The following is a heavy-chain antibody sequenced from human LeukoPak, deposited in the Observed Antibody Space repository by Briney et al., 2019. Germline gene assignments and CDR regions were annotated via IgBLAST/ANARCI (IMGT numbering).Heavy chain of an antibody. CDR1: GGTFSSYA. J-gene: IGHJ1*01. CDR3: ARDAFLTGYSSGWYSHFQH. CDR2: ISAYNGNT. V-gene: IGHV1-18*01. Sequence: ASVKVSCKASGGTFSSYAISWVRQAPGQGLEWMGWISAYNGNTNYAQKLQGRVTMTTDTSTSTAYMELRSLRSDDTAVYYCARDAFLTGYSSGWYSHFQHWGQGTLVTVSS. D-gene: IGHD6-19*01.